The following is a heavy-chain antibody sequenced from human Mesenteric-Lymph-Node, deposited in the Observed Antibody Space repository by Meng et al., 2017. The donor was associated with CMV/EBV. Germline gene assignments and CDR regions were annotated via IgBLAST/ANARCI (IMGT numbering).Heavy chain of an antibody. D-gene: IGHD3-10*01. CDR1: GLAFSDYY. Sequence: SGLAFSDYYMSWIRQAPGKGLEWLSFISASGGNIWYADSVRGRFTFSRDNAKNSLYLQMNSLRTEDTAVYYCARVVGGSAFWYFDLWGRGTLVTVSS. CDR3: ARVVGGSAFWYFDL. J-gene: IGHJ2*01. CDR2: ISASGGNI. V-gene: IGHV3-11*01.